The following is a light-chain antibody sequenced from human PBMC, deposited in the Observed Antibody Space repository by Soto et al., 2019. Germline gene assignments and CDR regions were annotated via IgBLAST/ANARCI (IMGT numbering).Light chain of an antibody. V-gene: IGKV3-15*01. CDR1: QSINSN. Sequence: IVMTQSPATLSVSPGERATLSCRASQSINSNLAWYQQKPGQAPRLLMFRASIRATGFPARFSGSGSGTEFNITISSLQSEDSAIYYCQQYHNWPPITFGQGTRLEIK. CDR2: RAS. J-gene: IGKJ5*01. CDR3: QQYHNWPPIT.